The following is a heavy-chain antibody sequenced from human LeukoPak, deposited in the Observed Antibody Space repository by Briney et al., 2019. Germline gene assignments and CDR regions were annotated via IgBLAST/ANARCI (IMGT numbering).Heavy chain of an antibody. V-gene: IGHV1-18*01. Sequence: ASVKVSCKASGYTFTSYGISWVRQAPGQGLEWMGWISAYNGNTNYAQKLQGRVTMTTDTSTSTAYMELRSLRSDDTAVYYCARWGDSSSWYPLNWFDPWGQGTLVTVSS. CDR1: GYTFTSYG. J-gene: IGHJ5*02. D-gene: IGHD6-13*01. CDR2: ISAYNGNT. CDR3: ARWGDSSSWYPLNWFDP.